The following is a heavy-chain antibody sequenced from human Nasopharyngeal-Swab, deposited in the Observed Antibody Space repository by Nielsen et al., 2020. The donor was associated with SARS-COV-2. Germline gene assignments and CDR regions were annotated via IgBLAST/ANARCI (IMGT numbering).Heavy chain of an antibody. CDR2: IYRLGGT. CDR3: ARGGSTGWNPFDD. D-gene: IGHD6-19*01. V-gene: IGHV4-31*03. J-gene: IGHJ4*02. Sequence: SETLSLTCTVSGGSISSGDYYWSWIRQLSGKGLEWIGYIYRLGGTSYNPSLKSRVTISLDASKDQFFLRLSSVTAADTAVYYCARGGSTGWNPFDDWGPGTLVTVSS. CDR1: GGSISSGDYY.